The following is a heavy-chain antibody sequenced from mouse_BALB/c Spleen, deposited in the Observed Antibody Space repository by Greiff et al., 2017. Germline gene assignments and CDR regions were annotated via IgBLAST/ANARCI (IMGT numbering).Heavy chain of an antibody. Sequence: EVKLVESGPGLVKPSQSLSLTCTVTGYSITSDYAWNWIRQFPGNKLEWMGYISYSGSTSYNPSLKSRISITRDTSKNQFFLQLNSVTTEDTATYYCARQAWFAYWGQGTLVTVSA. J-gene: IGHJ3*01. CDR3: ARQAWFAY. CDR1: GYSITSDYA. V-gene: IGHV3-2*02. CDR2: ISYSGST.